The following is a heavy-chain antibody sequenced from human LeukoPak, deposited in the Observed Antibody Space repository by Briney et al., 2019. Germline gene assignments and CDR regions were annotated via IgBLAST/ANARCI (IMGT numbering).Heavy chain of an antibody. V-gene: IGHV7-4-1*02. CDR1: GYTFTSYA. Sequence: ASVKVSCKASGYTFTSYAMNWVRQAPGQGLEWMGWINTNTGNPTYAQGFTGRFVFSLDTSVSTAYLQISSLKAEDTAVYYCATPTPAGPRATRYYGMDVWGQGTTVTVSS. J-gene: IGHJ6*02. CDR3: ATPTPAGPRATRYYGMDV. CDR2: INTNTGNP.